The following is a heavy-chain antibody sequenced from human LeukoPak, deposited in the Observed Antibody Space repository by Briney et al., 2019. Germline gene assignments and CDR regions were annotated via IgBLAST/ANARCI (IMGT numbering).Heavy chain of an antibody. J-gene: IGHJ5*02. Sequence: SVKVSCKASGGTFSSYAISWVRQAPGQGLEWMGGIIPIFGTANYAQKFQGRVTITTDESTSTAYMELSSLRSEDTAVYYCARDLLYYDFWSGYYTGFNWSDPGGQGTLVTVS. CDR1: GGTFSSYA. CDR3: ARDLLYYDFWSGYYTGFNWSDP. CDR2: IIPIFGTA. V-gene: IGHV1-69*05. D-gene: IGHD3-3*01.